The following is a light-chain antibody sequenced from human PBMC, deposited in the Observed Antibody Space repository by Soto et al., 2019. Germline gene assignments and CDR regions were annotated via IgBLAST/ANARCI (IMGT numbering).Light chain of an antibody. CDR3: QQYNNWPIT. CDR2: GAS. V-gene: IGKV3-15*01. J-gene: IGKJ5*01. Sequence: EIVMTQSPATLSVSPWERVTLSCRASQTVLTNLAWYHQKPGQAPRLLIYGASTRATGIPARFSGGGSGSEFTLTISSLQSEDFAVYYCQQYNNWPITFGQGTRLEL. CDR1: QTVLTN.